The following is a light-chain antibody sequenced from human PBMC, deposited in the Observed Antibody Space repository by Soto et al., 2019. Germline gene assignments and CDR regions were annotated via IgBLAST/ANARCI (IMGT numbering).Light chain of an antibody. Sequence: EIVMTQSPATLSVSPGERATLSCRASQSVSSNLAWYQQKPGQAPRLLIYGASTRATGIPARFSGSGSGTEFTLTISSLQSEDFAVYYCQQYNNWFQEFGQGTKVEIK. CDR3: QQYNNWFQE. V-gene: IGKV3D-15*01. CDR1: QSVSSN. J-gene: IGKJ1*01. CDR2: GAS.